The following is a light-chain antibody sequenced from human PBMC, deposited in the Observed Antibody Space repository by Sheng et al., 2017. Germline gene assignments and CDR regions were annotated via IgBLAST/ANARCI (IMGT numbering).Light chain of an antibody. J-gene: IGKJ1*01. V-gene: IGKV3-20*01. Sequence: EIVLTQSPATLSLSPGERATLSCRASQSVSSSRLAWYQQTPGQAPRLLILGAANRATGIPDFTLTINRLEAEDFAVYYCQQYGDLPWTFGQGTKVEIK. CDR3: QQYGDLPWT. CDR2: GAA. CDR1: QSVSSSR.